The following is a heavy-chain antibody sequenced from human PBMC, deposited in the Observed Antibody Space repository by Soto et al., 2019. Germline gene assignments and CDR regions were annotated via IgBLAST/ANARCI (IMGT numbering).Heavy chain of an antibody. CDR1: SFSFSNAW. J-gene: IGHJ6*02. V-gene: IGHV3-15*07. Sequence: GGSLRLSCAASSFSFSNAWMNWVRQAPGKGLEWVGRIKSKTDGGTTDYAAPVKGRFTISRDDSKNTLYLQMNSLKTEDTAVYYCTRLERDYYYGMDVWGQGTTVTVSS. CDR3: TRLERDYYYGMDV. CDR2: IKSKTDGGTT.